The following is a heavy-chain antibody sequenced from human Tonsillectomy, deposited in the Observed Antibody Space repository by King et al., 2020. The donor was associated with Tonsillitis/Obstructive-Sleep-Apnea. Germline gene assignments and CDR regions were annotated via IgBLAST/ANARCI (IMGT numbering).Heavy chain of an antibody. V-gene: IGHV1-69*01. D-gene: IGHD1-1*01. Sequence: VQLVESGAEVKKPGSSVKVSCKASGGTFSSYAISWVRQAPGQGLEWMGGIIPIFGTANYAQKFQGRVTITADESTSTAYMERSSLRSEDTAVYYCARGYENPPYYYYYMDVWGKGTTVTVSS. CDR3: ARGYENPPYYYYYMDV. CDR2: IIPIFGTA. J-gene: IGHJ6*03. CDR1: GGTFSSYA.